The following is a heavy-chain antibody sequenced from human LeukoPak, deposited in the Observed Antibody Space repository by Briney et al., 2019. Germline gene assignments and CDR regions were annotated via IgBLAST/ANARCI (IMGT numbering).Heavy chain of an antibody. CDR2: IYYSGST. J-gene: IGHJ5*02. CDR1: GGSISSYY. V-gene: IGHV4-59*01. D-gene: IGHD5-12*01. CDR3: ARSSGYPNWFDP. Sequence: SETLSLTCTVSGGSISSYYWSWIRQPPGKGLEWIGYIYYSGSTNYNPSLKSRVTISVDTSKNQFSLKLSSVTAADTAVYYCARSSGYPNWFDPWGQGTLVTVSS.